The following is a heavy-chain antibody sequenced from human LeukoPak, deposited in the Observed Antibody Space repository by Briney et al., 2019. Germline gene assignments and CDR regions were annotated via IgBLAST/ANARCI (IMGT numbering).Heavy chain of an antibody. D-gene: IGHD1-1*01. CDR3: ARPRGNNWSDTHFDY. J-gene: IGHJ4*02. CDR2: ISWNSGSI. Sequence: SLRLSCAASGFTFDDYAMHWVRQAPGKGLEWVSGISWNSGSIGYTDSVKGRFTISRDNAKNSLYLQMSSLKTEDTAVYYCARPRGNNWSDTHFDYWGQGTLVTVSS. V-gene: IGHV3-9*01. CDR1: GFTFDDYA.